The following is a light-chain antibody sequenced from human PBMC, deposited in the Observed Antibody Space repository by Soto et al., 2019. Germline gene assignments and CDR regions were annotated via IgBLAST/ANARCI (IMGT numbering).Light chain of an antibody. V-gene: IGLV2-14*01. CDR1: SSDVGGYTY. J-gene: IGLJ2*01. CDR3: SSYTSISTVV. Sequence: QSALTQPASVSGSPGQSITISCTGTSSDVGGYTYVSWYQQHPGKAPKLMIYEVTNRPSGVSNRFSGSKSGNTASLTISGLQAEDEADYYCSSYTSISTVVFGGGTKLTV. CDR2: EVT.